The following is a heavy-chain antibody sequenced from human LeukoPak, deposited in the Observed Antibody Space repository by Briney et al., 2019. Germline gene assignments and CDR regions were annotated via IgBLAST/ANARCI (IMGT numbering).Heavy chain of an antibody. V-gene: IGHV3-53*01. Sequence: GGSLRLSCTVSGFTVSSNSMSWVRQAPGKGLEWVSFIYSGGNTHYSDSVKGRFTISRDNSKNTLYLQMNSPRAEDTAIYYCARRAGEYSHPYDYWGQGTLVTVSS. CDR2: IYSGGNT. D-gene: IGHD2-15*01. CDR1: GFTVSSNS. CDR3: ARRAGEYSHPYDY. J-gene: IGHJ4*02.